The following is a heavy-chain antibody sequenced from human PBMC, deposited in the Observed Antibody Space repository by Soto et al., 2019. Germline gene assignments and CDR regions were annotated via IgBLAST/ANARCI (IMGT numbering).Heavy chain of an antibody. J-gene: IGHJ6*03. Sequence: ASVKVSCKASGYTFTSYPMHWVRQAPGQRLEWMGWINAGNGNTKYSQKFQGRVTITRDTSASTAYMELSSLRSEDTAVYYCARDPSRPPYYYYYMDVWGKGTTVTVSS. V-gene: IGHV1-3*01. CDR3: ARDPSRPPYYYYYMDV. CDR2: INAGNGNT. CDR1: GYTFTSYP.